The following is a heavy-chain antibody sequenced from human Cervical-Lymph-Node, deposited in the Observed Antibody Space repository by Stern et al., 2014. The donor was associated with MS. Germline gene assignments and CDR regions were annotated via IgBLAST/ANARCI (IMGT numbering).Heavy chain of an antibody. D-gene: IGHD6-13*01. V-gene: IGHV3-33*01. CDR1: GFSFSRYA. J-gene: IGHJ4*02. CDR2: IWYDGSNP. CDR3: ASAYSSSHYYFDY. Sequence: VQLVESGGGVVQPGGSLKLSCAASGFSFSRYAMHWVRQAPGKGLEWVGIIWYDGSNPYYADSVTGRFTISRDNFKNTVYLQMNSLRAEDTAVYYCASAYSSSHYYFDYWGQGTLVTVSS.